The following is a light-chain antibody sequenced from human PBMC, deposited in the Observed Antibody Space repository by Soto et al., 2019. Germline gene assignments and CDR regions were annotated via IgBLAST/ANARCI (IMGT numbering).Light chain of an antibody. J-gene: IGLJ3*02. CDR2: RNS. CDR3: ATWDGSLSGWV. V-gene: IGLV1-47*01. CDR1: SSNIGINL. Sequence: QSVLTQPPSASGTPGQRVTMSCSGSSSNIGINLAYWFRQLPGTAPKLLIYRNSQRPSGVPDRFSGSRSGTSASLAISGLRSEDEAYYYCATWDGSLSGWVFGGGTKLTVL.